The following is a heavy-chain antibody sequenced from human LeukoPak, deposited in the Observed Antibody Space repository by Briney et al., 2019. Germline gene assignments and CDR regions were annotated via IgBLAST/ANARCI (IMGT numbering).Heavy chain of an antibody. CDR3: ARRQQWLVPNWFDP. CDR1: GYSISSGYY. J-gene: IGHJ5*02. D-gene: IGHD6-19*01. CDR2: IYHSGST. V-gene: IGHV4-38-2*02. Sequence: SGTLSLTCTVSGYSISSGYYWGWIRQPPGKGLEWIGSIYHSGSTYYNPSLKSRVTISVDTSKNQFSLKLSSVTAADTAVYYCARRQQWLVPNWFDPWGQGTLVTVSS.